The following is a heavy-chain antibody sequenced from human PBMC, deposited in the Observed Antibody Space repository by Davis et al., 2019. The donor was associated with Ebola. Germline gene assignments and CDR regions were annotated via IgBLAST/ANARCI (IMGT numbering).Heavy chain of an antibody. J-gene: IGHJ4*02. Sequence: ASVKVSCKASGYTFTGYYLHWVRQAPGQGLEWMGWFNPNGGGATYAQKFQGRVTMTRDTSIRTAYMELGRLRSDDTAVYFCARDQSGFWSGYSDYWGQGTLVTVSS. CDR3: ARDQSGFWSGYSDY. CDR1: GYTFTGYY. V-gene: IGHV1-2*02. D-gene: IGHD3-3*01. CDR2: FNPNGGGA.